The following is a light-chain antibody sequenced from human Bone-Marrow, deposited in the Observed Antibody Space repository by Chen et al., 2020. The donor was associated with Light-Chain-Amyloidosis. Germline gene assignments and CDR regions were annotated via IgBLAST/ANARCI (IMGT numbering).Light chain of an antibody. CDR3: QVWDRSSDRPV. Sequence: SYVPPQPSSVSVAPGQTPTIACGGNNIGSTSVHWYQQTPGQAPLLVVYDDSDRPSGIPERLSGSNSGNTATLTISRVEAGDEADYYCQVWDRSSDRPVFGGGTKLTVL. V-gene: IGLV3-21*02. J-gene: IGLJ3*02. CDR1: NIGSTS. CDR2: DDS.